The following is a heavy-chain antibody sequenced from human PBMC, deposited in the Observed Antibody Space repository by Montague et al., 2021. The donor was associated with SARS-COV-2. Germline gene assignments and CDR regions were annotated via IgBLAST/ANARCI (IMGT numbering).Heavy chain of an antibody. CDR2: IYHSGTT. V-gene: IGHV4-38-2*02. Sequence: SETRSLTCTVSGFSIGSGDYWGWIRQPPGKGLEWIGSIYHSGTTYYNPSLQSRLTMSIDTSTNQFSLRLTSVTAADTAVFFCVREKAGGLRNVFDIWGQGTTVPGSS. J-gene: IGHJ3*02. CDR3: VREKAGGLRNVFDI. CDR1: GFSIGSGDY.